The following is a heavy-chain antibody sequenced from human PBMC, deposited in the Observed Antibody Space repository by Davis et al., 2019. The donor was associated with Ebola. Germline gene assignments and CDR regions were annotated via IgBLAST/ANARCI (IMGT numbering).Heavy chain of an antibody. CDR3: AKDDTPMDV. V-gene: IGHV3-30*02. D-gene: IGHD2-2*02. J-gene: IGHJ6*02. Sequence: GESLKISCVASGFTFTTYGMHWVRQAPGKGLEWVTFIQYDGSNNDYADSVKGRFTISRDNSKNTLYLQINSLRPEETAVYYCAKDDTPMDVWGPGTTVTVSS. CDR2: IQYDGSNN. CDR1: GFTFTTYG.